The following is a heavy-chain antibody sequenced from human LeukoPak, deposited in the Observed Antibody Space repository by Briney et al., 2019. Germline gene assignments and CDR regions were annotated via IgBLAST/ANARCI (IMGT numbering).Heavy chain of an antibody. CDR2: IYYSGST. Sequence: AETLSLPCTVSGGPISSYYWSWIRQPPGKGLEGIGYIYYSGSTNYNPSLKSRVTISVETSKNQFSLKLSSVTAADTAVYYCARHYVEMATMNAFDIWGQGTMVTVSS. CDR1: GGPISSYY. V-gene: IGHV4-59*08. D-gene: IGHD5-24*01. J-gene: IGHJ3*02. CDR3: ARHYVEMATMNAFDI.